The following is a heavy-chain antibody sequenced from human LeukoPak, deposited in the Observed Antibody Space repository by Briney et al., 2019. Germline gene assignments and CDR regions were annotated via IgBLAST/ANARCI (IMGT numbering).Heavy chain of an antibody. CDR2: ISYSGST. Sequence: PSETLSLTCTVSGGSISSYYWSWIRQPPGKGLEWIGYISYSGSTNYNPSLKSRVTISVDTSRNQFSLKLSSVTAADTAVYYCARGRLGGSGSYYNVLDYWAREPWSPSPQ. J-gene: IGHJ4*02. CDR3: ARGRLGGSGSYYNVLDY. D-gene: IGHD3-10*01. CDR1: GGSISSYY. V-gene: IGHV4-59*01.